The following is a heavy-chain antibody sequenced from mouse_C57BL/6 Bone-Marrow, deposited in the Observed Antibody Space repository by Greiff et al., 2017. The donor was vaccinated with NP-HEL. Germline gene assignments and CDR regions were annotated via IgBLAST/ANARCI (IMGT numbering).Heavy chain of an antibody. CDR2: ILYDGSN. Sequence: VQLQAPGPGLVKPSQSLSLTCSVTGYSITSGYFWYWIRQFPGNILEWMGYILYDGSNNYNTYLKNRISITRDTSKNQLFLKLNSVTTEDTATYYCTSDGVQERYFDVWGTGTTVTVSS. CDR1: GYSITSGYF. V-gene: IGHV3-6*01. CDR3: TSDGVQERYFDV. J-gene: IGHJ1*03.